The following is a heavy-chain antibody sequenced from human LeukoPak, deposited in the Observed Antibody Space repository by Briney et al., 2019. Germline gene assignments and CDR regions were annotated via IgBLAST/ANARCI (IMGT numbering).Heavy chain of an antibody. D-gene: IGHD2-8*01. CDR2: MNLDGSEK. Sequence: PGGSLRLSCAASGFTFTSHWMSWVRQAPGKGLEWVARMNLDGSEKYYVDSVKGRFTISRDNAKTSRYLEMNSLRAEDTAVYYCARDATYCTNGVCYTRFDYWGQGTLVTVSS. J-gene: IGHJ4*02. V-gene: IGHV3-7*01. CDR3: ARDATYCTNGVCYTRFDY. CDR1: GFTFTSHW.